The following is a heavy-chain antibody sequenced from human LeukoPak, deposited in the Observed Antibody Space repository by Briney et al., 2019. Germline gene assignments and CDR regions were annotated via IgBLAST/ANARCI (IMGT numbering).Heavy chain of an antibody. CDR1: GFTFSSYS. CDR2: ISSSSSYI. CDR3: ARDAGITGTTDLDY. J-gene: IGHJ4*01. V-gene: IGHV3-21*01. Sequence: GGSLRLSCAASGFTFSSYSMNWVRQAPGKGLEWVSSISSSSSYIYYADSVKGRFTISRDNAKNSLYLQMNSLRAEDTAVYYCARDAGITGTTDLDYWGHGTLVTVSS. D-gene: IGHD1-7*01.